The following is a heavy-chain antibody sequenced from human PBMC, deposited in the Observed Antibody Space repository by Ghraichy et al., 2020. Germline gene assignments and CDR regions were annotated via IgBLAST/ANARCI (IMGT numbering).Heavy chain of an antibody. CDR2: IYTSGST. CDR1: GGSISSYY. Sequence: SETLSLTCTVSGGSISSYYWSWIRQPPGKGLEWIGYIYTSGSTNYNPSLKSRVTISVDTSKNQFSLKLSSVTAADTAVYYCARFPGGEPFDYWGQGTLVTVSS. CDR3: ARFPGGEPFDY. V-gene: IGHV4-4*09. J-gene: IGHJ4*02. D-gene: IGHD1-26*01.